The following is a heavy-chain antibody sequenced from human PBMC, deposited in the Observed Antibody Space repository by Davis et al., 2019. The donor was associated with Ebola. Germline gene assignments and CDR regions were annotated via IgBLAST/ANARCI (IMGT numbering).Heavy chain of an antibody. CDR1: GFTFSSYG. V-gene: IGHV3-30*02. CDR2: IRYDGSNK. D-gene: IGHD4-11*01. CDR3: ARGGATGTAFDY. J-gene: IGHJ4*02. Sequence: GESLKISCAASGFTFSSYGMHWVRQAPGKGLEWVAFIRYDGSNKYYADSVKGRFTISRDNSKNTLYLQMNSLRAEDTAVYYCARGGATGTAFDYWGQGTLVTVSS.